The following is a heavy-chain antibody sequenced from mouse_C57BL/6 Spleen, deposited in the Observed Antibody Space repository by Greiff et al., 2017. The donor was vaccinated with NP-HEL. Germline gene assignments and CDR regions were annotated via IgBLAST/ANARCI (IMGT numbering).Heavy chain of an antibody. D-gene: IGHD2-4*01. V-gene: IGHV1-39*01. J-gene: IGHJ2*01. Sequence: VQLQQSGPELVKPGASVKISCKASGYSFTDYNMNWVKQSHGKSLEWIGVINPNYGTTSYNQKFKGKATLTVDQSSSTAYMQLNSLTSEDSAVYYGARWGLQEYYFDDWGQGTTLTVSS. CDR3: ARWGLQEYYFDD. CDR1: GYSFTDYN. CDR2: INPNYGTT.